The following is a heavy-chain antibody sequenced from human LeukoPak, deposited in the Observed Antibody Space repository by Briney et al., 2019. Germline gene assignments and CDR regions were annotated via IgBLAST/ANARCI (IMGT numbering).Heavy chain of an antibody. V-gene: IGHV3-7*01. CDR1: GFTFSSYC. CDR3: ARGYKYAFDN. J-gene: IGHJ4*02. D-gene: IGHD5-24*01. Sequence: GGSLRLSCAASGFTFSSYCMSWVRQAPGEGVEWVANIKEGGSEKYYLDSVKGRFTISRDSAKKSLYLQVNSPRAEDTAVFYCARGYKYAFDNWGQGTLVTVSS. CDR2: IKEGGSEK.